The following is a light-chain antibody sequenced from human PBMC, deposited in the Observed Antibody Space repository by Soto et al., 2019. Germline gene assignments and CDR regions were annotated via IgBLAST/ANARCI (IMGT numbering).Light chain of an antibody. CDR2: GAS. Sequence: EIVLTQSPGTLSLSPGERATLSCRASQSVSSSYLAWYQQKPGQAPRLLIYGASRRATGIPDRFSGSGSGKDFTLNISRLEPEDFAGYYCQQYGSSLFTCGPGTKVDIK. CDR1: QSVSSSY. V-gene: IGKV3-20*01. CDR3: QQYGSSLFT. J-gene: IGKJ3*01.